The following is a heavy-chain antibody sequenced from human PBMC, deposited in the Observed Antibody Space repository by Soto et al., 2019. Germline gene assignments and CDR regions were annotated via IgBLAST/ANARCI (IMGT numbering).Heavy chain of an antibody. J-gene: IGHJ6*02. CDR2: IIPILGET. V-gene: IGHV1-69*08. D-gene: IGHD3-16*01. CDR3: ARGLGGRMDD. Sequence: QVQLVQSGAEVKKPGSSVRVSCKASGTIFSSYTISWVRQAPGQGLEWMGRIIPILGETNSAQKFQDRVTLTADKSPNTAYMELNSLRLYDTAVYYCARGLGGRMDDWGQGTTVTVSS. CDR1: GTIFSSYT.